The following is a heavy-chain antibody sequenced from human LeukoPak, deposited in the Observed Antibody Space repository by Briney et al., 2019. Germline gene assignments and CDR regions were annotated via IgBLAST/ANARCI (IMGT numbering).Heavy chain of an antibody. V-gene: IGHV1-46*01. CDR2: INPSGGST. J-gene: IGHJ4*02. CDR1: GYTFTSYY. CDR3: ARQKAYDLLTAAGYYFDF. D-gene: IGHD3-9*01. Sequence: ASVKVSCKASGYTFTSYYMHWVRQAPGQGLEWMGIINPSGGSTSYAQKFQDRVTITADESTSTVYMELSSLRSDDTAVYYCARQKAYDLLTAAGYYFDFWGQGTLVTVSS.